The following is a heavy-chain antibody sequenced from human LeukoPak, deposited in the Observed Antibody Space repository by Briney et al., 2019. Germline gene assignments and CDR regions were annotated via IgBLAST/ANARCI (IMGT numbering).Heavy chain of an antibody. V-gene: IGHV1-69*05. D-gene: IGHD2-2*01. CDR1: GGTFSSYA. Sequence: SVKVSCKASGGTFSSYAISWVRQAPGQGLEWMGGIIPIFGTANYAQKFQGRVTITTDESTSTAYMELSSLRSEDTAVYYCARTYCSSTSCPSCYYYYYMDVWGKGTTVTVSS. CDR2: IIPIFGTA. J-gene: IGHJ6*03. CDR3: ARTYCSSTSCPSCYYYYYMDV.